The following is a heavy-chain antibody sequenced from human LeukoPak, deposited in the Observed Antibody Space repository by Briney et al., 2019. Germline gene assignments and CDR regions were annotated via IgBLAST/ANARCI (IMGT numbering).Heavy chain of an antibody. CDR2: IYYTGVT. Sequence: SETLSPTCAVSSGSMSSYYWSWIRQPPGKGLEWIGYIYYTGVTNYSPSLKRRLTISLDTAMKQFSLNLRSVTAADTAMYYCARGGSGYPLGYWGPVALVTFSS. CDR3: ARGGSGYPLGY. V-gene: IGHV4-59*01. J-gene: IGHJ4*02. D-gene: IGHD3-22*01. CDR1: SGSMSSYY.